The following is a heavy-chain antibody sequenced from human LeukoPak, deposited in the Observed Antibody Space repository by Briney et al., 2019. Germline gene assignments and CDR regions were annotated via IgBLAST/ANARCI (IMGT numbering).Heavy chain of an antibody. Sequence: PGGSLRLSCAASGFTFSSYWMHWVRQAPGKGLVWVSRINSDGSSTSYADSVKGRFTISRDNAKNTPYLQMNSLRAEDTAVYYCARSPGAITMPTDYFDYWGQGTLVTVSS. CDR1: GFTFSSYW. CDR3: ARSPGAITMPTDYFDY. V-gene: IGHV3-74*01. CDR2: INSDGSST. J-gene: IGHJ4*02. D-gene: IGHD3-10*01.